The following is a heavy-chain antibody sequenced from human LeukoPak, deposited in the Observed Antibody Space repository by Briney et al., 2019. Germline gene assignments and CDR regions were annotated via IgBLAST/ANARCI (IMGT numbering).Heavy chain of an antibody. Sequence: GGSLRLSCAAPGFTFSSYWMHWVRQAPGKGLVWVSRIKSDGSTNYADSVKGRFTISRDNAKSTLSLQTNSLRAEDTGVYYCARAPSEIGGYYPEYFRHWGQGTLVTVSS. CDR1: GFTFSSYW. V-gene: IGHV3-74*01. CDR3: ARAPSEIGGYYPEYFRH. CDR2: IKSDGST. J-gene: IGHJ1*01. D-gene: IGHD3-22*01.